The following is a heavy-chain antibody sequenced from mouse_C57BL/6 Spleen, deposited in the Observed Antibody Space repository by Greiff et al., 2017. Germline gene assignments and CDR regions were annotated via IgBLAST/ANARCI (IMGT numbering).Heavy chain of an antibody. CDR3: ARSSYSNPYYFDY. Sequence: VHLVESGPELVKPGASVKLSCKASGYTFTSYDINWVKQRPGQGLEWIGWIYPRDGSTKYNEKFKGKATLTVDTSSSTAYMELHSLTSEDSAVYFCARSSYSNPYYFDYWGQGTTLTVSS. J-gene: IGHJ2*01. CDR1: GYTFTSYD. V-gene: IGHV1-85*01. CDR2: IYPRDGST. D-gene: IGHD2-5*01.